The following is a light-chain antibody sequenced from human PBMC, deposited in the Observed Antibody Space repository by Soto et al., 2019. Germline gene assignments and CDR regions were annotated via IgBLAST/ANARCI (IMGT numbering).Light chain of an antibody. CDR3: QQSYSTRFT. J-gene: IGKJ3*01. CDR1: QSISSY. Sequence: DIQMTQSPSSLSASVGDRVTITCRASQSISSYLNWYQQKPGKAPKLLIYAASSLQSGVPSRFSGSGSGTDFTLTISSLQPEDFATYYCQQSYSTRFTFGPGTKWISN. V-gene: IGKV1-39*01. CDR2: AAS.